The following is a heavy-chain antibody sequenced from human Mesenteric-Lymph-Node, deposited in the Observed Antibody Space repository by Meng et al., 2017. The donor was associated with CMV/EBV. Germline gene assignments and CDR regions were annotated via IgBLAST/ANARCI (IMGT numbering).Heavy chain of an antibody. J-gene: IGHJ3*02. CDR1: GFTFSTYA. D-gene: IGHD2-2*01. CDR3: ARDKGYCSSTSCYSDAFDI. V-gene: IGHV3-23*01. CDR2: INDSGGST. Sequence: GESLKISCAASGFTFSTYAMNWVRQAPGKGLEWVSAINDSGGSTYYADSVKGRFTISRDNSQSTLYLQMNSLRAEDTAVYYCARDKGYCSSTSCYSDAFDIWGQGTMVTVSS.